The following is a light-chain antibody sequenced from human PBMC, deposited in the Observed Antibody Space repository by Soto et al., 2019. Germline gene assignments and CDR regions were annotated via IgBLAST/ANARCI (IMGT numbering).Light chain of an antibody. Sequence: DIQMTQSPSSLSASVGDEVTITCRASQTIMTYLNWYQLKPGKPPRLLIYAASSLQSGVPSRFSGSGSGTDFILTISSLQPEDFATYSCQQSYNSPLTFGRGTKVEIK. J-gene: IGKJ1*01. CDR1: QTIMTY. CDR2: AAS. V-gene: IGKV1-39*01. CDR3: QQSYNSPLT.